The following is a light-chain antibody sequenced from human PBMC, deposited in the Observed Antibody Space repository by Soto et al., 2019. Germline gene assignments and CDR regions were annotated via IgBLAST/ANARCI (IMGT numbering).Light chain of an antibody. V-gene: IGKV3-20*01. CDR1: QSVSSSY. CDR3: QQDGSSTHT. J-gene: IGKJ2*01. Sequence: ELVLTQSPGTLSLSTGERATLSCRASQSVSSSYLAWYQHKPGQAPRRLIYGASSRATGIPDSFSGSGSGTDFTLTISRLEPEDFAVYYCQQDGSSTHTFGHRTKLEIK. CDR2: GAS.